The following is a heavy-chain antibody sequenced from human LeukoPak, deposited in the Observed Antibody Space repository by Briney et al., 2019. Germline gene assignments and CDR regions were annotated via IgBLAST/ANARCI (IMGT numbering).Heavy chain of an antibody. J-gene: IGHJ4*02. Sequence: PSETLSLTCTVSGGYIGTYYWSWIRQPGGKGLEWIGRIFTTGGANYNPSLKSRVTMSLDTSKNLFSLKLNSVTAADTAVYYCVRDGPSWGLLWGQGALVTVSS. CDR1: GGYIGTYY. CDR3: VRDGPSWGLL. V-gene: IGHV4-4*07. CDR2: IFTTGGA. D-gene: IGHD7-27*01.